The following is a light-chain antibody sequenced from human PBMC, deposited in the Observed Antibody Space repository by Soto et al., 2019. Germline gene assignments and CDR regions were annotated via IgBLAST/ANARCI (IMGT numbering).Light chain of an antibody. CDR2: EDN. CDR1: SGSIASNY. J-gene: IGLJ3*02. V-gene: IGLV6-57*03. CDR3: QSYDSSTSGG. Sequence: NFMLTQPHSVSESPGKTVTISCTRSSGSIASNYVQWYQQRPGSAPTTVIYEDNQRPSGVPDRFSGSIDSSSNSASLTISGLKTEDEADYDCQSYDSSTSGGFGGGTKLTVL.